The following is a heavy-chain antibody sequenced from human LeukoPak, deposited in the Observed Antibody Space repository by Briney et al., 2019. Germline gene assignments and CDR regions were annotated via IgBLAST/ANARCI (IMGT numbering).Heavy chain of an antibody. Sequence: SVKVSCKASGFTFTSSAMQWVRQARGQRLEWIGWIVVGSGNTNYAQKFQERVTITRDMSTSTAYMELSSLRSEDTAVYYCATGRYFDWPEVFKYWGQGTLVIVSS. CDR2: IVVGSGNT. CDR3: ATGRYFDWPEVFKY. V-gene: IGHV1-58*02. CDR1: GFTFTSSA. D-gene: IGHD3-9*01. J-gene: IGHJ4*02.